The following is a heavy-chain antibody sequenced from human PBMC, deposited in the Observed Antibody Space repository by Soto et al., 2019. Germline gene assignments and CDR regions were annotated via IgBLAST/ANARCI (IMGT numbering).Heavy chain of an antibody. Sequence: SETLSLTCTVSAGSMNGYYWTWIRQPAGKGLEWIGRVYSSGGTHYNPSLKSRISISLDTSNSQFSLRLLSVTDADTAVYYCARGQRFSDWFDPWGQGTLVTVSS. D-gene: IGHD3-3*01. CDR1: AGSMNGYY. J-gene: IGHJ5*02. CDR2: VYSSGGT. V-gene: IGHV4-4*07. CDR3: ARGQRFSDWFDP.